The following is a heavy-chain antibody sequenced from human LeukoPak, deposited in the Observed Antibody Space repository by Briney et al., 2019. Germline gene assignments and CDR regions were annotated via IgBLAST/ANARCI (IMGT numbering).Heavy chain of an antibody. D-gene: IGHD3-10*01. CDR2: IGSGGSA. CDR3: AKVVKGSERLTMVRGVIIKTAGLYYMDV. V-gene: IGHV3-23*01. J-gene: IGHJ6*03. CDR1: GFTFSSYA. Sequence: GGSLRLSCAASGFTFSSYAMTWVRQAPGKGLEWVSAIGSGGSAYYADSVKGRFTISRDNSKNTLYLHMNSLRAEDTAVYYCAKVVKGSERLTMVRGVIIKTAGLYYMDVWGKGTTVTVSS.